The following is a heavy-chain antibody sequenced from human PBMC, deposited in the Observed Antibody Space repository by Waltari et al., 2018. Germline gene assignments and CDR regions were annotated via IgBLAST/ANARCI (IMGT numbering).Heavy chain of an antibody. CDR2: INPDGTTI. J-gene: IGHJ6*02. Sequence: EVQLVASGGGLVQPGGSLRLSCAASGFSFSTYWMNWARQAPGEGLVCLSRINPDGTTIMYADSVKGRFTTSRDNAKNTLYLQMGSLRADDTAVYYCARSGFMDVWGQGTTVTVSS. D-gene: IGHD3-10*01. V-gene: IGHV3-74*03. CDR1: GFSFSTYW. CDR3: ARSGFMDV.